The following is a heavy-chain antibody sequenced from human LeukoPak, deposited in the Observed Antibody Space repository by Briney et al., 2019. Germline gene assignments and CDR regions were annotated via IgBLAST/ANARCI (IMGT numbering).Heavy chain of an antibody. CDR2: IYYSGSA. J-gene: IGHJ4*02. D-gene: IGHD3-16*02. V-gene: IGHV4-59*01. CDR3: ARGFGGVIVFYFDY. Sequence: SETLSLTCTVSGGSISSYYWSWIRQPPGKGLEWIGYIYYSGSANYNPSLKSRVTISVDTSKNQFSLKLSSVTAADTAVYYCARGFGGVIVFYFDYLGQGTLVTVSS. CDR1: GGSISSYY.